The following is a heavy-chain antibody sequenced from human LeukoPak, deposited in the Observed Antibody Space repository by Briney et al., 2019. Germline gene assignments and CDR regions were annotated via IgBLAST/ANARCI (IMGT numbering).Heavy chain of an antibody. CDR1: GFTFSSYS. V-gene: IGHV3-21*01. CDR2: ISSSSIYI. D-gene: IGHD5-18*01. Sequence: TGGSLRLSCAASGFTFSSYSMNWVRQAPGKGLEWVSSISSSSIYIYYADSVKGRFTISRDNAKNSVYLQMNSLRAEDTAVYYCARDMGDPNYSYGSSHFDSWGQGSLVTVSS. J-gene: IGHJ4*02. CDR3: ARDMGDPNYSYGSSHFDS.